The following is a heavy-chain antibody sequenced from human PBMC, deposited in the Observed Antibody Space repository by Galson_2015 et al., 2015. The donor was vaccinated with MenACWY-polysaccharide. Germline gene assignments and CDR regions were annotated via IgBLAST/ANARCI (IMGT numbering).Heavy chain of an antibody. CDR1: GYSISSGYY. D-gene: IGHD1-26*01. Sequence: ETLSLHCAVSGYSISSGYYWGWLRQPPGQGLEWIGSIYHSGSTYYNPSLKSRFTISVDTSKNLFSLKLSSGTAADTAVYYCARVEKYSGSYYILHWGQGTLVTVSS. J-gene: IGHJ4*02. CDR2: IYHSGST. CDR3: ARVEKYSGSYYILH. V-gene: IGHV4-38-2*01.